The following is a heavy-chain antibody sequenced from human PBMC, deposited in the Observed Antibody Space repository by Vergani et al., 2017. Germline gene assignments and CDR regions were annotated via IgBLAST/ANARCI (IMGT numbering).Heavy chain of an antibody. CDR2: IYYSGST. D-gene: IGHD6-13*01. Sequence: QVQLQESGPGLVKPSETLSLTCTVSGGSISSYYWSWIRQPPGKGLEWIGYIYYSGSTYYNPSLKSRVTISVDTSKNQFSLKLSSVTAADTAVYYCAKAAADWWFDPWGQGTLVTVSS. V-gene: IGHV4-59*12. CDR1: GGSISSYY. J-gene: IGHJ5*02. CDR3: AKAAADWWFDP.